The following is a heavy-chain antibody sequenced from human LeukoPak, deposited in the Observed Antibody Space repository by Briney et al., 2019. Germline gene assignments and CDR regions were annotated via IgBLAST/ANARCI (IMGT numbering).Heavy chain of an antibody. CDR1: GCTFSSYG. CDR2: ISAYNGNT. V-gene: IGHV1-18*01. Sequence: ASVKVSCKASGCTFSSYGISWVRRAPGQGLEWMGWISAYNGNTNYAQKLQGRVTMTTDTSTSTAYMELRSLRSDDTAVYYCARVRELLRDAASYNWFDPWGQGTLLTVSS. CDR3: ARVRELLRDAASYNWFDP. J-gene: IGHJ5*02. D-gene: IGHD1-26*01.